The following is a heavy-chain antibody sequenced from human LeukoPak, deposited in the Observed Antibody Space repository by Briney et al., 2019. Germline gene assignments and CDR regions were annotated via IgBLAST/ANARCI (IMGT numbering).Heavy chain of an antibody. Sequence: GGSLRLSCAASGFTFSSYEMNWVRQAPGKGLEWVSYISSSGSTIYYADSVKGRFTISRDNAKNSLYLQMNSLRAEDTAVYYCARDQRGDQLLLPAFDIWGQGTMVTVSP. D-gene: IGHD2-2*01. CDR1: GFTFSSYE. CDR3: ARDQRGDQLLLPAFDI. CDR2: ISSSGSTI. V-gene: IGHV3-48*03. J-gene: IGHJ3*02.